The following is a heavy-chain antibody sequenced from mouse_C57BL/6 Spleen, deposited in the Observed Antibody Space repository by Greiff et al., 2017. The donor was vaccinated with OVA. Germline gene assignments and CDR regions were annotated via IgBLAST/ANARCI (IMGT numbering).Heavy chain of an antibody. CDR1: GYTFTSYW. V-gene: IGHV1-72*01. Sequence: QVQLQQPGAELVKPGASVKLSCKASGYTFTSYWMHWVKQRPGRGLEWIGRIDPYSGGTKYNEKFKSKATLTVDKPSSTAYMQLSSLTSEDSAVYYCATPFPSYWYFDVWGTGTTVTVSS. D-gene: IGHD6-1*01. CDR2: IDPYSGGT. J-gene: IGHJ1*03. CDR3: ATPFPSYWYFDV.